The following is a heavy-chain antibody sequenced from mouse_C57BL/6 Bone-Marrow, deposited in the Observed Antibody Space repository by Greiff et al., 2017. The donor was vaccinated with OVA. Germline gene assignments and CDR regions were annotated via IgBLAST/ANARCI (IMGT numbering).Heavy chain of an antibody. J-gene: IGHJ1*03. Sequence: QVQLQQSGPELVKPGASVKISCKASGYSFTSYYIHWVKQRPGQGLEWIGWIYPGSGNTKYNEKFKGKATLTADTSSSTAYMQLSSLTSEDSAVYYGAREAYYYGSSPYWYFDVWGTGTTVTVSS. CDR1: GYSFTSYY. V-gene: IGHV1-66*01. CDR3: AREAYYYGSSPYWYFDV. D-gene: IGHD1-1*01. CDR2: IYPGSGNT.